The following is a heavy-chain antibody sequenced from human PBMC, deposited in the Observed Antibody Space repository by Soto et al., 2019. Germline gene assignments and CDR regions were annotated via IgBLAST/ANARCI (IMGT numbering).Heavy chain of an antibody. J-gene: IGHJ6*02. Sequence: ASVKVSCKASGYTFTSYGISWVRQAPGQGLEWMGWISAYNGNTNYAQKLQGRVTMTTDTSTSTAYMELRSLRSDDTAVYYCAREGQDEPSYYYYGMDVWGQGTTVTVSS. CDR2: ISAYNGNT. CDR1: GYTFTSYG. V-gene: IGHV1-18*04. CDR3: AREGQDEPSYYYYGMDV.